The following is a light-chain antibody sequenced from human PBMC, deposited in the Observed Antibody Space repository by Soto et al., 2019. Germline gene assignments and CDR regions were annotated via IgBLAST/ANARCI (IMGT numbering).Light chain of an antibody. V-gene: IGKV3-15*01. Sequence: EIVMTQSPATLSVSPGERATLSCRASQSVSINLAWYQQKPGQAPRLIIYGASTRATGIPARFSGSGSGTEFSLTISSLQSEDGAVYYCQQDNNWPPVTFGQGTKLEIK. CDR1: QSVSIN. CDR3: QQDNNWPPVT. J-gene: IGKJ2*01. CDR2: GAS.